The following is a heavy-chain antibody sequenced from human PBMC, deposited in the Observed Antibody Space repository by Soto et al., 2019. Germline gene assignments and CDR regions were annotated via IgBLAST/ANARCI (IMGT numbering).Heavy chain of an antibody. CDR3: AKGVPYYYGSGRPQGY. V-gene: IGHV3-30*18. CDR2: ISYDGSNK. CDR1: GFTFSSYG. D-gene: IGHD3-10*01. J-gene: IGHJ4*02. Sequence: QVQLVESGGGVVQPGRSLRLSCAASGFTFSSYGMHWVHQAPGKGLEWVAVISYDGSNKYDADSVKGRFTISRDNSKNSLDLQMNSLRAEDTAVYYCAKGVPYYYGSGRPQGYWGQGTLVTVSS.